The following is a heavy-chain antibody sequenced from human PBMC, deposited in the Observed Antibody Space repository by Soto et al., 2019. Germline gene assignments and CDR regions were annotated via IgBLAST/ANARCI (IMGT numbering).Heavy chain of an antibody. CDR2: IYYSGST. CDR1: GGSISSSSYY. J-gene: IGHJ6*02. Sequence: SETLSLTCTVSGGSISSSSYYWGWIRQPPGKGLEWIGSIYYSGSTYYNLSLKSRVTISVDTSKNQFSLKLSSVTAADTAVYYCARVGSSPYYYYYYGMDVWGQGTTVTVSS. V-gene: IGHV4-39*07. D-gene: IGHD6-6*01. CDR3: ARVGSSPYYYYYYGMDV.